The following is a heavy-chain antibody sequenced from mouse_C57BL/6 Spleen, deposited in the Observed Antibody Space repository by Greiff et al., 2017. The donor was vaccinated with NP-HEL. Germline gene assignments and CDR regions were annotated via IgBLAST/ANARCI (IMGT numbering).Heavy chain of an antibody. CDR3: ARPTFTYYFDY. D-gene: IGHD5-5*01. CDR2: INPSTGGT. Sequence: VQLQQSGPELVKPGASVKISCKASGYSFTGYYMNWVKQSPEKSLEWIGEINPSTGGTTYNQKFKAKATLTVDKSSSTAYMQLKSLTSEDSAVYYCARPTFTYYFDYWGQGTTLTVSS. V-gene: IGHV1-42*01. CDR1: GYSFTGYY. J-gene: IGHJ2*01.